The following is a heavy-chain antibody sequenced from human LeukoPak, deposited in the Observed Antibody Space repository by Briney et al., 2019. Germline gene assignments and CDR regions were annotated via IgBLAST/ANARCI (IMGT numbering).Heavy chain of an antibody. Sequence: PGGSLRLSCAASGFTFSSYAMSWVRQAPGKGLEWVSAISGSSGSTYYADSVKGRFTISRDNSRNTLYLQMNSLRAEDTAVYYCHRYCSSTSCYHWVYWGQGTLVTVSS. V-gene: IGHV3-23*01. D-gene: IGHD2-2*01. CDR2: ISGSSGST. CDR1: GFTFSSYA. J-gene: IGHJ4*02. CDR3: HRYCSSTSCYHWVY.